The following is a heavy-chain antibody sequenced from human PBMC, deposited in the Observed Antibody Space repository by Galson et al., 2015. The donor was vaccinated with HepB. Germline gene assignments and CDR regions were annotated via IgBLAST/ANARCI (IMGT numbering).Heavy chain of an antibody. CDR3: ATFVAVAGEGVMGY. V-gene: IGHV1-24*01. Sequence: SVKVSCKVSGYTLTELSMHWVRQAPGQGLEWMGGFDAEDGETNYPQKFQGRVTMTEDTSTNTAYMELSSLRSEDTAVYYCATFVAVAGEGVMGYWGQGTLVTVSS. J-gene: IGHJ4*01. CDR2: FDAEDGET. CDR1: GYTLTELS. D-gene: IGHD6-13*01.